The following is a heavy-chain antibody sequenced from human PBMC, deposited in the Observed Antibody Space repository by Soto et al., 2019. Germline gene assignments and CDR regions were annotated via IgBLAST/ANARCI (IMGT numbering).Heavy chain of an antibody. Sequence: GGSLRLSCAASGFTFSDYYMSWIRQAPGKGLEWVSYITSSGSSIYYADSVKGRFTISRDNAKNSLYLQMNSLRAEDTAVYYCARDKGQLVPADGYWGQGNLVTVSS. J-gene: IGHJ4*02. CDR3: ARDKGQLVPADGY. V-gene: IGHV3-11*01. D-gene: IGHD6-6*01. CDR1: GFTFSDYY. CDR2: ITSSGSSI.